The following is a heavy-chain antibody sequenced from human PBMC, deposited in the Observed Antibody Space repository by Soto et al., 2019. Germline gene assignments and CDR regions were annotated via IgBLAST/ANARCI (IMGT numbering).Heavy chain of an antibody. J-gene: IGHJ4*02. CDR3: SKDPSDIHYDGSGIHFEV. D-gene: IGHD3-22*01. CDR2: ISATADIT. V-gene: IGHV3-23*01. Sequence: XGSLRLTCAACGLSFSSFAMSWVRQAPGKGLEWVSSISATADITYYADSVKGRITMSRDNAKNTLYLQMNSLRAEDTAIYYCSKDPSDIHYDGSGIHFEVWGQRTLVTVSS. CDR1: GLSFSSFA.